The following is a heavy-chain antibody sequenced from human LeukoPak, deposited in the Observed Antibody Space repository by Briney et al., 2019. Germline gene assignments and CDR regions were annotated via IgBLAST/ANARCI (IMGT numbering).Heavy chain of an antibody. Sequence: GGSLRLSCAASGFTFSSYSMSWVRQAPGKGLEWVSSISSSSSYIHYADSVKGRFTISRDNSKNTLYLQMNSLSAEDTAVYYCAKDLSPLYYYYGMDVWGQGTTVTVSS. V-gene: IGHV3-21*04. CDR2: ISSSSSYI. CDR3: AKDLSPLYYYYGMDV. CDR1: GFTFSSYS. J-gene: IGHJ6*02.